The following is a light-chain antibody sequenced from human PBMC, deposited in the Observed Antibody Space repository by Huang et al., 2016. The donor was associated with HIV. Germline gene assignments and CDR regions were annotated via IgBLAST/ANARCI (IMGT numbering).Light chain of an antibody. CDR2: KIS. CDR3: QYGET. CDR1: QNINSW. V-gene: IGKV1-5*03. Sequence: DIQMTQSPSTLSAFIGDRVTTTCRASQNINSWLAWYQQKQGKAPKLQIYKISSLQIGVPSRFSGSGSVTEFILTISSLQPDDVGTYYCQYGETFGQGTKVEIK. J-gene: IGKJ1*01.